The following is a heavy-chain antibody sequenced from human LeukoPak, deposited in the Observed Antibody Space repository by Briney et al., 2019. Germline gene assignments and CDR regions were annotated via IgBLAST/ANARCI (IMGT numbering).Heavy chain of an antibody. CDR2: IYYSGST. V-gene: IGHV4-39*01. Sequence: KPPETLSLTCTVSGGSISSSSYYWGWIRQPPGKGLEWIGSIYYSGSTYYNPSLKSRVTISVDTSKNQFSLKLSSVTAADTAVYYCARQPPYGWGNERWGQGTLVTVSS. D-gene: IGHD3-10*01. CDR3: ARQPPYGWGNER. CDR1: GGSISSSSYY. J-gene: IGHJ4*02.